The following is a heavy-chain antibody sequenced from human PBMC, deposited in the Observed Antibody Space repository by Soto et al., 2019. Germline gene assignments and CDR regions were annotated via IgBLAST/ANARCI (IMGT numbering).Heavy chain of an antibody. J-gene: IGHJ4*02. CDR2: IIPIFGTA. V-gene: IGHV1-69*13. Sequence: GASVKVSCKASGGTFSSYAISWVRQAPGQGLEWMGGIIPIFGTANYAQKFQGRVTITADESTSTAYMELSSLRSEDTAVYYCAEGYYYDSSGYYRPLGYWGQGTLVTVSS. CDR3: AEGYYYDSSGYYRPLGY. CDR1: GGTFSSYA. D-gene: IGHD3-22*01.